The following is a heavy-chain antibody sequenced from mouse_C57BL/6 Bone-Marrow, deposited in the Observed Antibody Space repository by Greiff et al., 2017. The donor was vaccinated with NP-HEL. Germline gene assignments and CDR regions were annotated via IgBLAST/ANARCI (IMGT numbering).Heavy chain of an antibody. CDR3: ATSYYYGSSEWYFDV. J-gene: IGHJ1*03. CDR1: GFTFSDYG. Sequence: EVHLVESGGGLVKPGGSLKLSCAASGFTFSDYGMHWVRQAPEKGLEWVAYISSGSSTIYYADTVKGRFTISRDNAKNTLFLQMTSLRSEDTAMYYCATSYYYGSSEWYFDVWGTGTTVTVSS. CDR2: ISSGSSTI. V-gene: IGHV5-17*01. D-gene: IGHD1-1*01.